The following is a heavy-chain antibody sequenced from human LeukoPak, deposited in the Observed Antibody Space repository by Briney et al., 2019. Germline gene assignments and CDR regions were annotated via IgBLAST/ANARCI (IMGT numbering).Heavy chain of an antibody. CDR1: GFTFSSYW. J-gene: IGHJ4*02. CDR2: INSDGSST. Sequence: GGSLRLSCAASGFTFSSYWMHWVRQAPGKGLVWVSRINSDGSSTSYADSVKGRFTISRDNAKNTLYLQMNSLRAEDTAVYYCAREGIVGATNYWGQGTLVTVSS. D-gene: IGHD1-26*01. CDR3: AREGIVGATNY. V-gene: IGHV3-74*01.